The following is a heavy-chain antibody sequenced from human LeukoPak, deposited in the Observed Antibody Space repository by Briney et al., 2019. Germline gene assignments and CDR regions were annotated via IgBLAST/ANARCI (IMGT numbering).Heavy chain of an antibody. Sequence: SETLSLTCIVSNYSINSGHYWGWIRQPPGKGLEWIGSIYYSGSTYYNPSLKSRVTISVDTSKNQFSLKLSSVTAADTAVYYCARQAEYSSGWAYYFDYWGQGTLVTVSS. CDR1: NYSINSGHY. CDR2: IYYSGST. D-gene: IGHD6-19*01. V-gene: IGHV4-38-2*02. J-gene: IGHJ4*02. CDR3: ARQAEYSSGWAYYFDY.